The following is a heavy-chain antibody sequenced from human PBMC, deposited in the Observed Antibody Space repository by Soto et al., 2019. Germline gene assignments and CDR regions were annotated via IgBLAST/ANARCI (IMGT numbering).Heavy chain of an antibody. CDR2: ISTYNGNT. J-gene: IGHJ6*03. CDR3: ARTTVTASYYYMDV. D-gene: IGHD4-17*01. Sequence: EASVKVSCKASGYTFTNYGFTWVRQAHGQGLEWLGWISTYNGNTKYAQKVQGRLTMTTDTSTSTANMELTSLRSDDTALYYCARTTVTASYYYMDVWGKGSTVTVS. V-gene: IGHV1-18*01. CDR1: GYTFTNYG.